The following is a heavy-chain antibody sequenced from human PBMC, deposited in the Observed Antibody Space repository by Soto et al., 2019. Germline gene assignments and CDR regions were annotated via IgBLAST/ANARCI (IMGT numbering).Heavy chain of an antibody. CDR1: GGSISSSSYY. Sequence: SETLSLTCTVSGGSISSSSYYWGWIRQPPGKGLEWVGSIYYSGSTYYNPSLKSRVTISVDTSKNQFSLKLSSVTAADTAVYYCARHLPNYYDSSGYYPQGQFDPWGQGTLVTVS. CDR3: ARHLPNYYDSSGYYPQGQFDP. D-gene: IGHD3-22*01. CDR2: IYYSGST. V-gene: IGHV4-39*01. J-gene: IGHJ5*02.